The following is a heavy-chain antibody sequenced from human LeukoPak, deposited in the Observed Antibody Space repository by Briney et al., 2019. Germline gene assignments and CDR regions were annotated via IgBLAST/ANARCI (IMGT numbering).Heavy chain of an antibody. V-gene: IGHV1-18*01. Sequence: GASVKVSCKASGYTFTSYGISWVRQAPGQGLEWMGWISSYNGHTNYARKVQGRVTMTTDTSTSTAYMELRSLRSDDTAVYFCAREGGRCCSGGSCYSSNGWYGGLNYWGQGTLVTVSS. J-gene: IGHJ4*02. CDR3: AREGGRCCSGGSCYSSNGWYGGLNY. D-gene: IGHD2-15*01. CDR2: ISSYNGHT. CDR1: GYTFTSYG.